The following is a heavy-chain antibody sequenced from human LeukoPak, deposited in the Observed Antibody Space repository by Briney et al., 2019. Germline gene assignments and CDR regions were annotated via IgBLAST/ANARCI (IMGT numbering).Heavy chain of an antibody. CDR1: GYNFATYW. CDR3: ARQGATPTNYYYYGLDV. D-gene: IGHD2-8*01. Sequence: GESLKISCKTSGYNFATYWIGWVRHMPGKGLEWMAIIYPRDPDTRYSSSSQGHVTISADRSTNTAYLQWSSLKASDTAIYYRARQGATPTNYYYYGLDVWGQGTTVTVSS. V-gene: IGHV5-51*01. CDR2: IYPRDPDT. J-gene: IGHJ6*02.